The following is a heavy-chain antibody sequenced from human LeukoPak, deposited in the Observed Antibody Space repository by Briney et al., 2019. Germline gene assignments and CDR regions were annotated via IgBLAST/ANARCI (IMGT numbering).Heavy chain of an antibody. CDR2: IKQDGSKK. D-gene: IGHD5-24*01. J-gene: IGHJ4*02. Sequence: GGSLRLSCAASGFIFSNYGMHWARQAPGKGLEWVANIKQDGSKKSYVDSVKGRFTISRDNAKNSLYLQMNSLRAEDTAIYYCTRVGYIDEGIDYWGQGTLVTVSS. CDR1: GFIFSNYG. CDR3: TRVGYIDEGIDY. V-gene: IGHV3-7*04.